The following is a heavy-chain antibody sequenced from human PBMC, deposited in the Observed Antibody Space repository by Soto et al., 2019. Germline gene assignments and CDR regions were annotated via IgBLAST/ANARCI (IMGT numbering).Heavy chain of an antibody. CDR2: ISSSSSYT. V-gene: IGHV3-11*05. J-gene: IGHJ3*02. CDR1: GFTFSDYY. Sequence: PGGSLRLSCAASGFTFSDYYMSWIRQAPGKGLEWVSYISSSSSYTNYADSVKGRFTISRDNAKNSLYLQMNGLRAEDTAVYYCARDADILTGSDAFDIWGQGTMVTVSS. CDR3: ARDADILTGSDAFDI. D-gene: IGHD3-9*01.